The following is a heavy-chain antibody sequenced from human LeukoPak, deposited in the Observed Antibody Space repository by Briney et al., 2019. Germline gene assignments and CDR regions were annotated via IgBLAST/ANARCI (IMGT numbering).Heavy chain of an antibody. Sequence: ASVNVSCKASGYTFTSYYMHWVRQAPAQGVEWMGIINPSGGSTSYAQKFQGRVTMTRDTSTSTVYMELSSLRPEDTAVYYCARADCSSTSCYPSDYWGQGTLVTVSS. CDR2: INPSGGST. CDR3: ARADCSSTSCYPSDY. CDR1: GYTFTSYY. V-gene: IGHV1-46*01. D-gene: IGHD2-2*01. J-gene: IGHJ4*02.